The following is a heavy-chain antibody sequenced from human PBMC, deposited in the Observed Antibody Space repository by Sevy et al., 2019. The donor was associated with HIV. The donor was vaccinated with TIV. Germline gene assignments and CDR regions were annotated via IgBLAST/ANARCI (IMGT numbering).Heavy chain of an antibody. Sequence: GGSLRLSCAASGFTFSNAWMSWVRQAPGKGLEWVGRIKRKADGGTTDYAAPVEGSFTISKDDSKNPLYLQMNSRKTDETAIYYCTTDSKKRRLSALLDYWGQGTLVTVSS. J-gene: IGHJ4*02. CDR1: GFTFSNAW. CDR2: IKRKADGGTT. CDR3: TTDSKKRRLSALLDY. D-gene: IGHD6-25*01. V-gene: IGHV3-15*01.